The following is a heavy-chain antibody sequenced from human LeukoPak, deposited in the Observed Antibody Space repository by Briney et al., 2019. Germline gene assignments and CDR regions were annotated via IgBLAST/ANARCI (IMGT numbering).Heavy chain of an antibody. CDR2: IRHDGSDK. J-gene: IGHJ4*02. V-gene: IGHV3-30*02. CDR1: GFTFSSFN. D-gene: IGHD2-21*02. Sequence: PGGSLRLSCGTSGFTFSSFNIHWVRQAPGKGLEGVAFIRHDGSDKYYADSVRGRFTISRDNSKNTLFLQVDSLRTDDTAVYYCAKDGGGADFFFDYWGQGTLVTVSS. CDR3: AKDGGGADFFFDY.